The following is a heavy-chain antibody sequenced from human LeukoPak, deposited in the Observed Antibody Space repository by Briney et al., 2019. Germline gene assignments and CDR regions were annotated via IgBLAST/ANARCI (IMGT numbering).Heavy chain of an antibody. V-gene: IGHV3-48*03. CDR3: ARGITMIPDAFDI. J-gene: IGHJ3*02. Sequence: GGSLRLSCAASGFTFSSYEMNWVRQAPGQGLEWVSYISSSGSNIKYADSVKGRFTISRGNAKNSVYLQMNSLRAEDTAVYYCARGITMIPDAFDIWGQGTMVTVSS. D-gene: IGHD3-22*01. CDR1: GFTFSSYE. CDR2: ISSSGSNI.